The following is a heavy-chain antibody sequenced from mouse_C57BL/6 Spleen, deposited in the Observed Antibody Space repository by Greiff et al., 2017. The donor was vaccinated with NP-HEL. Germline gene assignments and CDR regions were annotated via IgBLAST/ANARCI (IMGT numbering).Heavy chain of an antibody. D-gene: IGHD1-2*01. CDR3: ARLTTATGFAY. CDR2: IDPEDGET. Sequence: EVQLVESGAELVKPGASVKLSCTASGFNIKDYYMHWVKQRTEQGLEWIGRIDPEDGETKYAPKFQGKATITADTSSNTADLQISSLTSEDTAVYYCARLTTATGFAYWGQGTLVTVSA. CDR1: GFNIKDYY. J-gene: IGHJ3*01. V-gene: IGHV14-2*01.